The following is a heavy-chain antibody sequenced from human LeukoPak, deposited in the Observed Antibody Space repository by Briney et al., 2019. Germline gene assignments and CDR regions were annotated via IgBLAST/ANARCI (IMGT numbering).Heavy chain of an antibody. D-gene: IGHD6-25*01. V-gene: IGHV1-18*04. Sequence: ASVKVSCRASGYTFSSYGAHWVRQAPGQRLEWMGWIRAYNGKTKFAGSLQGRVTMTTDTSTRTSYMELTNLKSNDTAIYYCARGDSSGLGLDYFDPWGQGSLVTVSS. J-gene: IGHJ5*02. CDR1: GYTFSSYG. CDR2: IRAYNGKT. CDR3: ARGDSSGLGLDYFDP.